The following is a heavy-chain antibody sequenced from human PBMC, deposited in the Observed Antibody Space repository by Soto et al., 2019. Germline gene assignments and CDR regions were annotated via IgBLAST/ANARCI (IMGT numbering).Heavy chain of an antibody. D-gene: IGHD6-6*01. Sequence: QVQLVQSGAEVKKPGASVKVSCKASGYTFTSYGISWVRQAPGQGLEWMGWISAYNGNTNYAQKLQGRVTMTTDTSTSTSYMELRSLRSDDTAVYYCARAGGWGWEQLVGDYYYYMDVRGKGTTVTVSS. CDR2: ISAYNGNT. CDR3: ARAGGWGWEQLVGDYYYYMDV. CDR1: GYTFTSYG. V-gene: IGHV1-18*01. J-gene: IGHJ6*03.